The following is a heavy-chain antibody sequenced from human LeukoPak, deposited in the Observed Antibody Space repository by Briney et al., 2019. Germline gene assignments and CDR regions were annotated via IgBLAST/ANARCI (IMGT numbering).Heavy chain of an antibody. CDR3: AIDTGLVGATRYYFVY. J-gene: IGHJ4*02. Sequence: GRSLSLSCAASGFTFSSYGMHWVRQAPGKGPEWVAVIWYDGSNKYYADSVKGRFTISRDNSQNTLYLQMNSLRVEDTAVYYCAIDTGLVGATRYYFVYWRQGTLVTVSS. D-gene: IGHD1-26*01. CDR2: IWYDGSNK. V-gene: IGHV3-33*01. CDR1: GFTFSSYG.